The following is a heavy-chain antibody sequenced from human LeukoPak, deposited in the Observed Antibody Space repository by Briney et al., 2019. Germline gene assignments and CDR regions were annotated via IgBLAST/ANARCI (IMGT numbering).Heavy chain of an antibody. V-gene: IGHV3-23*01. D-gene: IGHD3-3*01. CDR3: AKGHDFWSGYYNY. J-gene: IGHJ4*02. Sequence: GGSLRLSCAASGFTFSSYAMSWVRQAPGKGLEWVSAISGSGGSTYYADSVKGRFTISRDNTKNTLYLQMNSLRAEDTAVYYCAKGHDFWSGYYNYWGQGTLVTVSS. CDR2: ISGSGGST. CDR1: GFTFSSYA.